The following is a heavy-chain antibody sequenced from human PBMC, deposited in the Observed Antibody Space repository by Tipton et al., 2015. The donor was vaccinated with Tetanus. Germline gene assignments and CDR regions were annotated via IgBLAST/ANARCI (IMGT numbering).Heavy chain of an antibody. J-gene: IGHJ4*02. CDR3: ARGWRGKQQLVPFDY. V-gene: IGHV3-7*01. Sequence: SLRLSCAASGFTFSSYWMSWVRQAPGKGLEWVANIKQDGSEKYYVDSVKGRFTISRDNAKNSLYLQMNSLRAEDTAVYYCARGWRGKQQLVPFDYWGQGTLVTVSS. D-gene: IGHD6-13*01. CDR1: GFTFSSYW. CDR2: IKQDGSEK.